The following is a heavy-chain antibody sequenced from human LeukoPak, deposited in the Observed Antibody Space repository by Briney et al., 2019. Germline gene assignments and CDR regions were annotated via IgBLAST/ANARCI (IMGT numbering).Heavy chain of an antibody. CDR3: VKGDTVTTRPNFDY. CDR2: ISGSGGST. CDR1: GFTFSSYG. J-gene: IGHJ4*02. V-gene: IGHV3-23*01. D-gene: IGHD4-17*01. Sequence: GGSLRLSCAASGFTFSSYGMSWVRQAPGKGLEWVSAISGSGGSTYYADSVKGRFTISRDNSKNTLFLQMNTLRVEDTAIYYCVKGDTVTTRPNFDYWGQGTLVTVSS.